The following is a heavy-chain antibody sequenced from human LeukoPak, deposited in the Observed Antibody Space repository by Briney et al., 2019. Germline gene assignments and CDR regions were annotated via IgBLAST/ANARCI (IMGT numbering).Heavy chain of an antibody. V-gene: IGHV3-7*01. J-gene: IGHJ4*02. Sequence: GGSLKLSCAASGFTFSDVWMSWVRQAPGKGLEWVANINQDGRGIYYVDSVKGRFSISRDSTNNLLYLQMNSLRAEDTAMYFCARDSYRSLDYWGQGTLVTVSS. CDR3: ARDSYRSLDY. D-gene: IGHD4-11*01. CDR1: GFTFSDVW. CDR2: INQDGRGI.